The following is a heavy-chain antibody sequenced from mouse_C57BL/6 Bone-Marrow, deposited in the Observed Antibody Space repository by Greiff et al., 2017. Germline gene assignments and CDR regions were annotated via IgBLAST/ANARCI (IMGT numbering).Heavy chain of an antibody. Sequence: DVKLVESGGGLVKPGGSLKLSCAASGFTFSSYTMSWVRQTPAKRLEWVATISGGGGNTYYPDSVKGRFTISRDNAKNTLYLQMSSLRSEDTALYYCARHPPWDNWYFDVWGTGTAVTVSA. J-gene: IGHJ1*03. CDR2: ISGGGGNT. V-gene: IGHV5-9*01. CDR1: GFTFSSYT. D-gene: IGHD4-1*01. CDR3: ARHPPWDNWYFDV.